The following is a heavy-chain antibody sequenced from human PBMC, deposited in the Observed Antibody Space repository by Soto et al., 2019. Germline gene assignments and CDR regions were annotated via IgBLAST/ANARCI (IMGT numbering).Heavy chain of an antibody. V-gene: IGHV3-23*01. D-gene: IGHD3-22*01. J-gene: IGHJ6*02. CDR3: AKDPRTYYYDSSGFMDV. CDR2: ISGSGRST. Sequence: PGGSLRLSCAASGVTFSSYAMSWVRQAPGKGLEWVAGISGSGRSTYYADTVKGRFTISRDNSKNTLYLQMNSLRAEDAAVYYCAKDPRTYYYDSSGFMDVWGQGTPVTVSS. CDR1: GVTFSSYA.